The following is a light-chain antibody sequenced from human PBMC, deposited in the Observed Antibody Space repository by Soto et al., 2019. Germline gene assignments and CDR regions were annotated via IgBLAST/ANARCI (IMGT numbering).Light chain of an antibody. CDR3: QSHDSSLSGYV. V-gene: IGLV1-44*01. J-gene: IGLJ3*02. CDR1: SSNIGSNT. CDR2: SNN. Sequence: QSVLTQPPSASGTPGQRVTISCSGSSSNIGSNTVNWYQQLPGTAPKLLIYSNNQRPSGVPDRFSGSKSGTSASLAITGLLPEDEADYYCQSHDSSLSGYVFGGGTKVTVL.